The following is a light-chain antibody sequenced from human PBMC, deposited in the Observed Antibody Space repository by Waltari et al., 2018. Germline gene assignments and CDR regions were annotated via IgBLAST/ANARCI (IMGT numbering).Light chain of an antibody. CDR3: SSYTSSRGV. CDR1: SSDVGGYNY. V-gene: IGLV2-14*01. J-gene: IGLJ2*01. CDR2: DLS. Sequence: QSALTQPASVSGSPGQSITISCPGTSSDVGGYNYVSWYQQHPAKAPKLMIYDLSKRPSGVSNRFSGSKSGNTASLTISGLQAEDEADYYCSSYTSSRGVFGGGTKLTVL.